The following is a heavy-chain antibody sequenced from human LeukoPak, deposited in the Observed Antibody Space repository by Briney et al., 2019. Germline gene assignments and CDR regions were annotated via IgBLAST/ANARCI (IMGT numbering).Heavy chain of an antibody. D-gene: IGHD1-26*01. CDR1: GYSISSGYY. V-gene: IGHV4-38-2*02. CDR2: IYHSGST. CDR3: ARGYSGSYYDDY. J-gene: IGHJ4*02. Sequence: SETLSLTCTVSGYSISSGYYWGWIRQPPGKGLEWIGSIYHSGSTYYNPSLKSRVTISVDTSKNQFSLKLSSVTAADTAVYYCARGYSGSYYDDYWGQGTLVTVSS.